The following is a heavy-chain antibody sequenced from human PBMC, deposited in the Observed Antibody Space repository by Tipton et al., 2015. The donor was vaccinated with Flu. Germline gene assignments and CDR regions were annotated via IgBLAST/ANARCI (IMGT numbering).Heavy chain of an antibody. D-gene: IGHD6-6*01. CDR3: AKDAYIAARRGFSFSDY. Sequence: SLRLSCAASGFTFSSYGMHWVRQAPGKGLEWVAVISYDGSNKYYADSVKGRFTISRDNSKNTLYLQMNSLRAEDTAVYYCAKDAYIAARRGFSFSDYWGQGTLVTVSS. J-gene: IGHJ4*02. V-gene: IGHV3-30*18. CDR2: ISYDGSNK. CDR1: GFTFSSYG.